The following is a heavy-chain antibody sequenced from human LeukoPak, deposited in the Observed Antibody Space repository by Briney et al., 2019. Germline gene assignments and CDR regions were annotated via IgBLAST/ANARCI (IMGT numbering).Heavy chain of an antibody. CDR3: ARDREVVTARAQMDV. D-gene: IGHD2-21*02. Sequence: RGSLRLSCALSGFTLSSNHMGWVRQAPGKRLEWVSVIYNDGNTYYTDSVKGRFTISRDNSKNTVFLQMNSLRAEDTAMYYCARDREVVTARAQMDVWGKGTTVTVSS. CDR1: GFTLSSNH. J-gene: IGHJ6*04. CDR2: IYNDGNT. V-gene: IGHV3-53*01.